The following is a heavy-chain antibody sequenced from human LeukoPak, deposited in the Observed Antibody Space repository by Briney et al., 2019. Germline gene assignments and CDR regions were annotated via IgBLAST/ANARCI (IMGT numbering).Heavy chain of an antibody. CDR1: GFTFSSFA. Sequence: GGSLRLSCAASGFTFSSFAMSWVRQAPGKGLEYVSAISSSGGGTYYANSVKGRFTISRDNSKNTLYLQVGSLRVEDMGVYYCARITEGYSYGGYFDYWGQGTLVTVSS. CDR2: ISSSGGGT. J-gene: IGHJ4*02. CDR3: ARITEGYSYGGYFDY. D-gene: IGHD5-18*01. V-gene: IGHV3-64*01.